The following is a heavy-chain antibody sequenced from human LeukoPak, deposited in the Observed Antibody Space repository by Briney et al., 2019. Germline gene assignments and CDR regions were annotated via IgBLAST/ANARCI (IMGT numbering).Heavy chain of an antibody. CDR3: AKERDSGYKSFDY. Sequence: GGSLRLSCAASGFTFSSYGMHWVRQAPGKGLEWVAFIRYDGSNKYYADSVKGRFTISRDNSKNTLYLQMNSLRAEDTAVYYCAKERDSGYKSFDYWGQGTLVTVSS. J-gene: IGHJ4*02. CDR2: IRYDGSNK. V-gene: IGHV3-30*02. D-gene: IGHD5-12*01. CDR1: GFTFSSYG.